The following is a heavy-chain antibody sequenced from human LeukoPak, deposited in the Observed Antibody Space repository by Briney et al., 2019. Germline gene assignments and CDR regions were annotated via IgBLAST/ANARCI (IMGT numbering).Heavy chain of an antibody. CDR2: ISAYNGNT. CDR3: ARHSGWPSYYFDY. D-gene: IGHD6-19*01. J-gene: IGHJ4*02. V-gene: IGHV1-18*04. Sequence: ASVKVSCKASGYTFTSYGISWVRQAPGQGLEWMGWISAYNGNTNYAQKLQGRVTMTTDTSTSTAYVELRSLRSDDTAVYYCARHSGWPSYYFDYWGQGTLVTVSS. CDR1: GYTFTSYG.